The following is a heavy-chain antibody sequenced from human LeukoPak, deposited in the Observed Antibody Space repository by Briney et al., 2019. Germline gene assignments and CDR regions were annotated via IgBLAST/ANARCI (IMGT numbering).Heavy chain of an antibody. CDR2: ISAYNGNT. J-gene: IGHJ4*02. Sequence: ASVKVSCKASGYTFTSYGISWVRQAPGQGLEWMGWISAYNGNTNYAQKLQGRVTMTTDTSTSTAYMELRSLRSDDTAVYYCARGFPPRRNYDSSGYYSYYFDYWAREHWSPSPQ. D-gene: IGHD3-22*01. CDR3: ARGFPPRRNYDSSGYYSYYFDY. V-gene: IGHV1-18*01. CDR1: GYTFTSYG.